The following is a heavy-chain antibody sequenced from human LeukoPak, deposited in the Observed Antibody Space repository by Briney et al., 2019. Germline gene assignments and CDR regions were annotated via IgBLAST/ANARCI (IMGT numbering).Heavy chain of an antibody. CDR3: AVDYYYVSSGYLGY. Sequence: PGGSLRLSCASSGFTFSDYYMSWIRQAPGKGLEWVSYISSSGSTIYYADSVKGRFTISRDNAKNSLYLQMNSLRAEDTAVYYCAVDYYYVSSGYLGYWGQGTLVTVSS. V-gene: IGHV3-11*01. J-gene: IGHJ4*02. D-gene: IGHD3-22*01. CDR1: GFTFSDYY. CDR2: ISSSGSTI.